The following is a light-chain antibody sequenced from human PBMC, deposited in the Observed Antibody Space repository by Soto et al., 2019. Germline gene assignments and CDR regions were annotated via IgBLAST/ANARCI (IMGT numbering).Light chain of an antibody. Sequence: QSVLLQPPSASGTPGQRVTISCSGSGSNIGSNCVNWYQQVPGTAPTLLSYGNHQRLSGVPDRFSGSKSGTSASLSISVLQSEDEAQYYCATWDDSLEGYWGCVGGTKLTVL. CDR1: GSNIGSNC. CDR3: ATWDDSLEGYWG. J-gene: IGLJ3*02. V-gene: IGLV1-44*01. CDR2: GNH.